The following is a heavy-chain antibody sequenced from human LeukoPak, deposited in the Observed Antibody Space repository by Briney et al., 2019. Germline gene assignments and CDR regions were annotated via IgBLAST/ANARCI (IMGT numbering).Heavy chain of an antibody. CDR3: ARDWTMVRGVIDY. V-gene: IGHV1-69*04. Sequence: AASVKVSCKASGGTFSSYTISWVRQAPGQGLEWMGRIIPILGIANYAQKFQGRVTITADKSTSTAYMELSSLGSDDTAVYYCARDWTMVRGVIDYWGQGTLVTVSS. J-gene: IGHJ4*02. CDR2: IIPILGIA. CDR1: GGTFSSYT. D-gene: IGHD3-10*01.